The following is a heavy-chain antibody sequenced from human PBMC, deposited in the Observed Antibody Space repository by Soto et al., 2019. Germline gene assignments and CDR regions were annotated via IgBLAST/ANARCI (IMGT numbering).Heavy chain of an antibody. Sequence: GGSLRLSCAASGFTFSSYAMSWVRQAPGKGLEWVSAISGSGGSTYYADYVKGRFTISRDNAKNTLYLQMNSLRAEDTAVYYCASITMVRGVPTWGQGTLVTVSS. D-gene: IGHD3-10*01. CDR2: ISGSGGST. V-gene: IGHV3-23*01. CDR1: GFTFSSYA. CDR3: ASITMVRGVPT. J-gene: IGHJ5*02.